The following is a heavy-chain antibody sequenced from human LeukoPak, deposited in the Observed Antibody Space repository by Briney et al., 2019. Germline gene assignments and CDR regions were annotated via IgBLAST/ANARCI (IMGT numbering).Heavy chain of an antibody. D-gene: IGHD2-2*02. CDR3: ARAARPGYYYYYMDV. CDR1: GGSISSSSYY. Sequence: SETLSPTCTVSGGSISSSSYYWGWIRQPPGKGLEWIGSMYYSGSTYYNPSLRSRVTISVDTSKNQFSLKLTSVTAADTAVYYCARAARPGYYYYYMDVWGKGTTVTVSS. CDR2: MYYSGST. V-gene: IGHV4-39*07. J-gene: IGHJ6*03.